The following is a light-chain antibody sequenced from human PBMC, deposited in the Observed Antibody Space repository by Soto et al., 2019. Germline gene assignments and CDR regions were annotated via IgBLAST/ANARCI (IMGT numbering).Light chain of an antibody. V-gene: IGLV2-14*01. CDR3: SSYTSSSTVV. J-gene: IGLJ2*01. Sequence: QSALTQPASVSGSPGQSITISCTGTSSDVGGYNYVSWYQQHPGKAPKLMIYDVSNRPSGVSKRFSGSKSGNTASLTISGLQAEDAADYYCSSYTSSSTVVFGGGTKLTVL. CDR2: DVS. CDR1: SSDVGGYNY.